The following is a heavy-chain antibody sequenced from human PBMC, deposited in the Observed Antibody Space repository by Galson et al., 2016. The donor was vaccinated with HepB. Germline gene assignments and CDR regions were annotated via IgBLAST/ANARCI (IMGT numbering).Heavy chain of an antibody. CDR2: IYTSGST. V-gene: IGHV4-4*07. CDR1: GVSISSYS. CDR3: ARDMTTVDWYFDL. Sequence: SETLSLTCTVSGVSISSYSWSWIRQPAGKGLDWIGRIYTSGSTNYNPSLKSRVTMSVDTSKNQFSLKLSSVSAADTAVYYCARDMTTVDWYFDLWGRGTLVTVSS. D-gene: IGHD4-23*01. J-gene: IGHJ2*01.